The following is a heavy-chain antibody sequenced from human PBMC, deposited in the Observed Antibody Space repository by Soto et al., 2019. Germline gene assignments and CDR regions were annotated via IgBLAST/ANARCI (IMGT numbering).Heavy chain of an antibody. CDR1: GGTFSSYA. Sequence: SVKVSCKASGGTFSSYAISWVRQAPGQGLEWMGGIIPIFGTANYAQKFQGRVTITADESTSTAYMELSSLRSEDTAVYYCARDEIDIVLVPAAMETTYYYGMDVWG. J-gene: IGHJ6*02. CDR3: ARDEIDIVLVPAAMETTYYYGMDV. D-gene: IGHD2-2*01. V-gene: IGHV1-69*13. CDR2: IIPIFGTA.